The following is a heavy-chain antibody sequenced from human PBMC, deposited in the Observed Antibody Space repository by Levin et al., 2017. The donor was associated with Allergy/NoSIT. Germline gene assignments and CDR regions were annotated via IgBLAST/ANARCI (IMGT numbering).Heavy chain of an antibody. CDR1: GYSFSSYG. J-gene: IGHJ4*02. Sequence: RASVKVSCKASGYSFSSYGISWVRQAPGHGLEWMGRIIFYSDNTNYAQRFQGRVTITTDTSTSTAYMELGSLRSDDTAVYYCARERAGYGPFAFFDDWGQGTLVTVSS. V-gene: IGHV1-18*01. CDR2: IIFYSDNT. CDR3: ARERAGYGPFAFFDD. D-gene: IGHD5-12*01.